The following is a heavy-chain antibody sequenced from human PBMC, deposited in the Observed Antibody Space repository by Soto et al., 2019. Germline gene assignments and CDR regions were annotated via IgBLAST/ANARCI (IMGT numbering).Heavy chain of an antibody. Sequence: LRLSFAVSGFPFDCYSMSWVRQAPGQGLEWLASLSSGSFYIFHADSIRGRFTISRDDAKNLLFLQMNSLTIEDTATYYCAREANTIYAPHGLDVWGQGTAVTVSS. J-gene: IGHJ6*02. CDR2: LSSGSFYI. D-gene: IGHD3-3*01. V-gene: IGHV3-21*01. CDR3: AREANTIYAPHGLDV. CDR1: GFPFDCYS.